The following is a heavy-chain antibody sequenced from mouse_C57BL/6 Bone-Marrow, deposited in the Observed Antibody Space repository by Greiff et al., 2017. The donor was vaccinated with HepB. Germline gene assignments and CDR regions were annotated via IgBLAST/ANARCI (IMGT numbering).Heavy chain of an antibody. CDR2: IDPETGGT. CDR3: TRYRTTVVATEDY. CDR1: GYTFTDYE. V-gene: IGHV1-15*01. Sequence: QVQLQQSGAELVRPGASVTLSCKASGYTFTDYEMHWVKQTPVHGLEWIGAIDPETGGTAYNQKFKGKAILTADKSSSTAYMELRSLTSEDSAVYNCTRYRTTVVATEDYWGQGTSVTVSS. J-gene: IGHJ4*01. D-gene: IGHD1-1*01.